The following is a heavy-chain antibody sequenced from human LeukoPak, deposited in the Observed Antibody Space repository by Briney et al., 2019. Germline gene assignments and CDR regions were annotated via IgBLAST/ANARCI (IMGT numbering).Heavy chain of an antibody. CDR3: ARAAAVSGAFRDNWFDP. V-gene: IGHV3-30-3*01. Sequence: PGGSLRLSCAASGFTFSSYEMNWVRQAPGKGLEWVAVIANDESNEIYADSVKGRFTISRDNSKNTLYLQMNSLRDEDTAVYYCARAAAVSGAFRDNWFDPWGQGTLVTVSS. D-gene: IGHD6-13*01. CDR2: IANDESNE. CDR1: GFTFSSYE. J-gene: IGHJ5*02.